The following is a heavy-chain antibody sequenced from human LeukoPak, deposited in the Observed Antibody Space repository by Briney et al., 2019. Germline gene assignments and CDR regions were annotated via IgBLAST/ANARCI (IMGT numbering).Heavy chain of an antibody. CDR3: ARFQHPLGYCSGGSCSTNYYYYYMDV. Sequence: ASVKVSCKASGYTFTSYGISWVRQAPGQGLEWMGWISAYNGNTNYAQKLQGRVTMTTDTSTSTAYMELRSLRSDDTAVYYCARFQHPLGYCSGGSCSTNYYYYYMDVWGKGTTVTVSS. CDR1: GYTFTSYG. D-gene: IGHD2-15*01. V-gene: IGHV1-18*01. J-gene: IGHJ6*03. CDR2: ISAYNGNT.